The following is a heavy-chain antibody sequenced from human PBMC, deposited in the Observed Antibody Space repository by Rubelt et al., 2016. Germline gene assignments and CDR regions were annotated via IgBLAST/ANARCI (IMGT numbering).Heavy chain of an antibody. CDR3: AKDLSSDFWSGSLTIDY. V-gene: IGHV3-66*01. CDR1: GFTVSSNY. J-gene: IGHJ4*02. D-gene: IGHD3-3*01. CDR2: IYSGGST. Sequence: VKPGGSLRLSCAASGFTVSSNYMSWVRQAPGKGLEWVSVIYSGGSTYYADSVKGRFTISRDNSKNTLYLQMNSLRAEDTAVYYCAKDLSSDFWSGSLTIDYWGQGTLVTVSS.